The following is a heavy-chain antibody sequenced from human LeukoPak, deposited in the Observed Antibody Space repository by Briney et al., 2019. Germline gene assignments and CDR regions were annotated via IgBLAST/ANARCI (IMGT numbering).Heavy chain of an antibody. CDR2: LYAGGST. V-gene: IGHV3-53*01. J-gene: IGHJ4*02. CDR3: ARNYYDSSAYYYFDY. CDR1: DFTVSSNY. D-gene: IGHD3-22*01. Sequence: GGSLRLSCAASDFTVSSNYMSWVRQAPGKGLEWVSVLYAGGSTYYADSVKGRFTISRDNSKNTLYLQMNSLRAEDTAVYYCARNYYDSSAYYYFDYWGQGTLVTVSS.